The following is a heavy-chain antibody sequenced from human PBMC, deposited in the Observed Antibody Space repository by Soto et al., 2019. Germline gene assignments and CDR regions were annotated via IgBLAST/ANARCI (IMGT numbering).Heavy chain of an antibody. CDR1: GFSFSTYS. CDR3: ARELQIFGVVIRYYYGMDV. D-gene: IGHD3-3*01. J-gene: IGHJ6*02. Sequence: PGGSLRLSCAASGFSFSTYSMAWVRQTPGKGLAWVSGLSGGGSNTFYADSVQGRFTISVDNSKNTVYLQMHSLRDEDTAVYYCARELQIFGVVIRYYYGMDVWGQGTTVTVSS. CDR2: LSGGGSNT. V-gene: IGHV3-23*01.